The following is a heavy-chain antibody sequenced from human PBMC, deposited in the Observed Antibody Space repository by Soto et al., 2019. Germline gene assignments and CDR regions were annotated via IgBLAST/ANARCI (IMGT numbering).Heavy chain of an antibody. Sequence: QVQLQESGPGLVKPSQTLSLTCTVSGGSISSGGYYWSWIRQHPGKGLEWIGYIYYSGSTYYNPSLKSRVTISVVTSKNQFSLKLSSVTAADTAVYYCARDLGQLVPGDYYYYGMDVWGQGTTVTVSS. J-gene: IGHJ6*02. V-gene: IGHV4-31*03. CDR1: GGSISSGGYY. CDR3: ARDLGQLVPGDYYYYGMDV. D-gene: IGHD6-13*01. CDR2: IYYSGST.